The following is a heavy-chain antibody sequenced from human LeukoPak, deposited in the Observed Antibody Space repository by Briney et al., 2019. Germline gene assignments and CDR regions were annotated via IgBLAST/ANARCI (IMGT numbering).Heavy chain of an antibody. CDR3: ARDHPLERFPDY. D-gene: IGHD1-1*01. CDR1: GFTFSSYS. V-gene: IGHV3-21*01. J-gene: IGHJ4*02. Sequence: GGSLRLSCAASGFTFSSYSMNWVRQAPGKGLEWVSSISSSSSYIYYADSVKGRFTISRDNAKNSLYLQMNSLRAEDTAVYYCARDHPLERFPDYWGQGTLDTVSS. CDR2: ISSSSSYI.